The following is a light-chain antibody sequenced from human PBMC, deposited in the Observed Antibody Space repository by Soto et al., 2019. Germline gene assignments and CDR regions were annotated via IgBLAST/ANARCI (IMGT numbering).Light chain of an antibody. CDR2: GAS. V-gene: IGKV3-15*01. J-gene: IGKJ2*01. CDR3: HHYDSSPPYT. Sequence: EIVMTQSPATLSVSPGERATLSCRAGQSVSSNLAWYQQKPGQAPTLLIYGASARATGIPVRFSGSRSGTEFTLTISSLQSEDFAVYYCHHYDSSPPYTFGQGTKLEIK. CDR1: QSVSSN.